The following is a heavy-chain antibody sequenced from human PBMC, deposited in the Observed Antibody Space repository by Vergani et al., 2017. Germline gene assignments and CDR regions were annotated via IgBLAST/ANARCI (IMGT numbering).Heavy chain of an antibody. CDR1: GFTFSSHW. V-gene: IGHV3-7*03. Sequence: EVQLVESGGGLVQPGGSLRLFCAASGFTFSSHWMSWVRQAPGKGLEWVANIKQDGSEKYYVDSVKGRFTISRDNAKNSLYLQMNSLRGEDTAVYYCAGVVSYAFDMWGQGTMVAVSS. CDR2: IKQDGSEK. J-gene: IGHJ3*02. CDR3: AGVVSYAFDM. D-gene: IGHD2-2*01.